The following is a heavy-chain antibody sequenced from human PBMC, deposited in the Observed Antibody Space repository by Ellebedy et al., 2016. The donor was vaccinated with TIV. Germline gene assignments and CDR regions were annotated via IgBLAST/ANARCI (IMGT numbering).Heavy chain of an antibody. Sequence: GGSLRLSXAASGFTFDDYAMHWVRQAPGKGLEWVSLISWDGGSTYYADSVKGRFTISRDNSKNSLYLQMNSLRAEDTALYYCAKDIGPNMVRGGYFDYWGQGTLVTVSS. D-gene: IGHD3-10*01. CDR2: ISWDGGST. V-gene: IGHV3-43D*03. J-gene: IGHJ4*02. CDR1: GFTFDDYA. CDR3: AKDIGPNMVRGGYFDY.